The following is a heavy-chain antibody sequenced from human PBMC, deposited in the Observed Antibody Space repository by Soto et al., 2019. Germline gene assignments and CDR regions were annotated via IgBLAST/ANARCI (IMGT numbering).Heavy chain of an antibody. Sequence: SETLSLTCTVSGGSISSYFWNWIRQPPGKGLEWIGYIYYNGNTNYNPSLKSRVTISIDTSKNQFSLKLSSVTAADTAVYYCTRQTRYCGGGSCLNCFDPWGKGPLVTVSS. V-gene: IGHV4-59*01. CDR1: GGSISSYF. D-gene: IGHD2-15*01. J-gene: IGHJ5*02. CDR3: TRQTRYCGGGSCLNCFDP. CDR2: IYYNGNT.